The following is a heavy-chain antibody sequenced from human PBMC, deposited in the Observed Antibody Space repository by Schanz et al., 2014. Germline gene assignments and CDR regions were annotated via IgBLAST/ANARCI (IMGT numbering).Heavy chain of an antibody. CDR1: GFTFSRYA. D-gene: IGHD3-16*01. CDR3: TRDRGALINHNDALDL. V-gene: IGHV3-33*01. Sequence: QEQLVESGGGVVQPGRSLRLSCAASGFTFSRYAMHWVRQAPGKGLEWVAVIWYDGTNKYYADSVKGRFTISRDGSKNTLYLQMNSLRAEDTAVYYCTRDRGALINHNDALDLWGQGTMVAVSS. CDR2: IWYDGTNK. J-gene: IGHJ3*01.